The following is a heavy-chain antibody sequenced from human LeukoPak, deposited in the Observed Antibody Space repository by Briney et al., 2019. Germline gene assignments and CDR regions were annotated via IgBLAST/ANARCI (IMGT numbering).Heavy chain of an antibody. J-gene: IGHJ4*02. CDR1: GGSIRSYH. V-gene: IGHV4-59*01. CDR2: IYDSGST. CDR3: AREAYCGGDCYSGFDY. D-gene: IGHD2-21*02. Sequence: SETLSLTCTVSGGSIRSYHWSWIRQPPGKRLEWIGYIYDSGSTNYNPSLKSRVTISIDTSKNQFSLKLSSVTAADTAVYYCAREAYCGGDCYSGFDYWGQGALVTVSS.